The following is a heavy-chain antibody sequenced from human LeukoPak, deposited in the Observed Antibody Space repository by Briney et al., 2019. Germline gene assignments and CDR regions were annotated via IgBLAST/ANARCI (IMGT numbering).Heavy chain of an antibody. D-gene: IGHD5-12*01. Sequence: PSETLSLTCTVSGGSISSYYWSWIRQPPGKGLEWIGYIYYSGSTDYNPSLKSRVTISVDTSKNQFSLRLSSVTAADTAVYYCARVTGYMVEDYFDYWGQGTLVTVSS. CDR1: GGSISSYY. J-gene: IGHJ4*02. V-gene: IGHV4-59*01. CDR2: IYYSGST. CDR3: ARVTGYMVEDYFDY.